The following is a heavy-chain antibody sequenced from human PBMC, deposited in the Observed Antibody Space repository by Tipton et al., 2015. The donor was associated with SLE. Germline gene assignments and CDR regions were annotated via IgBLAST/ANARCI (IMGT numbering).Heavy chain of an antibody. CDR2: IYYSGST. CDR3: ARESLTTRFSRLWYFDL. Sequence: TLSLTCAVSGGSISSSNWWSWVRQPPGKGLEWIGSIYYSGSTYYNPSLKSRVTISVDTSKNQFSLKLSSVTAADTAVYYCARESLTTRFSRLWYFDLRGRGTLVTVSS. J-gene: IGHJ2*01. V-gene: IGHV4-4*02. CDR1: GGSISSSNW. D-gene: IGHD4-17*01.